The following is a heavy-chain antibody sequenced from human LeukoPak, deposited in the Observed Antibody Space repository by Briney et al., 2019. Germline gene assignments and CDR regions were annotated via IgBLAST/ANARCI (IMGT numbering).Heavy chain of an antibody. D-gene: IGHD6-19*01. CDR3: ARERKVAGTNP. CDR2: IYYSGST. CDR1: GGSISSGDYY. V-gene: IGHV4-61*08. Sequence: SQTLSLTCTVSGGSISSGDYYWSWIRQPPGKGLEWIGYIYYSGSTNYNPSLKSRVTISVDTSKNQFSLKLSSVTAADTAVYYCARERKVAGTNPWGQGTLVTVSS. J-gene: IGHJ5*02.